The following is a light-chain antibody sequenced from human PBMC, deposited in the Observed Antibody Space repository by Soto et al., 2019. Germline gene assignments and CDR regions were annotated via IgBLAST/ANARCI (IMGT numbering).Light chain of an antibody. CDR1: QTVRNNY. Sequence: EFVLTQSPGTLSLSPLERATLSFMASQTVRNNYLAWYQQKPGQAPRLLIYDASSRATGIPDRFSGGGSGTDFTLTISRLEPEDFAVYYCQQFSSYPLTFGGGTKVDIK. CDR3: QQFSSYPLT. V-gene: IGKV3-20*01. J-gene: IGKJ4*01. CDR2: DAS.